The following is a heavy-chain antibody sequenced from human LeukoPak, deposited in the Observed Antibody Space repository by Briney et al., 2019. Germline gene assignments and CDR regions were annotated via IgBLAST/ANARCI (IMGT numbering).Heavy chain of an antibody. Sequence: GGSLRLSCAASGFTFDDYAMHWVRQAPGKGLEWVSLINGDGDSSYYTDSVKGRFTISRDNSKNSLYLQMNSLRTEDTALYFCAKGQLTELCWFDPWGQGTLVTVSP. V-gene: IGHV3-43*02. CDR3: AKGQLTELCWFDP. J-gene: IGHJ5*02. CDR2: INGDGDSS. D-gene: IGHD1-7*01. CDR1: GFTFDDYA.